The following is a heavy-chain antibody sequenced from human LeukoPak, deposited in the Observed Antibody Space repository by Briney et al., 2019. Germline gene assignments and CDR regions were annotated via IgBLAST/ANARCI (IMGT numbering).Heavy chain of an antibody. V-gene: IGHV3-23*01. Sequence: AGGSLRLSCAASGFTFSTYAMSWVRQAPGKGLEWVSAVRGSGSDTYYANSVKGRFTISRDNSKNTLYLQMNSLRAEDTAIYYCAKTSRGNSGYDSPFDYWGQGTLVTVPS. J-gene: IGHJ4*02. D-gene: IGHD5-12*01. CDR2: VRGSGSDT. CDR3: AKTSRGNSGYDSPFDY. CDR1: GFTFSTYA.